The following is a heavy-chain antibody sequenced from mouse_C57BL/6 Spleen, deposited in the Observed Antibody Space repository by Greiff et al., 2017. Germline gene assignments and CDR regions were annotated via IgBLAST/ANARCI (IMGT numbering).Heavy chain of an antibody. J-gene: IGHJ2*01. CDR1: GYTFTDYY. CDR2: INPNNGGT. Sequence: VQLQQSGPELVKPGASVKISCKASGYTFTDYYMNWVKQSHGKSLEWIGDINPNNGGTSYNQKFKGKATLTVDKSSSTAYMELRSLTSEDTAVYYCARSPGTDYWGQGTTLTVSS. CDR3: ARSPGTDY. D-gene: IGHD4-1*01. V-gene: IGHV1-26*01.